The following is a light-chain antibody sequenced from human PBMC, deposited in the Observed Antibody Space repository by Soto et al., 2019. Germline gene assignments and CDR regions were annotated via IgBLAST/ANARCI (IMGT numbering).Light chain of an antibody. CDR1: SSNIGAGYD. J-gene: IGLJ2*01. Sequence: QSVLTQPPSVSGAPGQRVTISCTGSSSNIGAGYDVHWYQHLPGTAPKLLMYANSNRPSGVPERISGSKFGTAASLAISGLRSEDEAVYYCASWDDRLGAVIFGGGTKVTVL. CDR3: ASWDDRLGAVI. CDR2: ANS. V-gene: IGLV1-40*01.